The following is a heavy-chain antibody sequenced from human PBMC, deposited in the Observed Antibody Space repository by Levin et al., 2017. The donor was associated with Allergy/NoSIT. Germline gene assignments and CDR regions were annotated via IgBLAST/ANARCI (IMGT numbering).Heavy chain of an antibody. D-gene: IGHD3-22*01. V-gene: IGHV4-4*07. Sequence: PSETLSLTCTVSGGSISNYYWSWIRQPAGKGQEWIGRIYTSGSTNYNPSLKSRVTMSVDTSKNQFSLKLTSVTAADTAVYCCARADSSGYYYWNFDLWGRGTLVTVSS. J-gene: IGHJ2*01. CDR3: ARADSSGYYYWNFDL. CDR1: GGSISNYY. CDR2: IYTSGST.